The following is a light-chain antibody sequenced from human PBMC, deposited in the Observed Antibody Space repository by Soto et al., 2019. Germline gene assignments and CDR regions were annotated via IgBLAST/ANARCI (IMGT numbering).Light chain of an antibody. CDR3: QTWGTGIVV. J-gene: IGLJ2*01. V-gene: IGLV4-69*01. CDR1: SGHSTNN. CDR2: LNSDGSH. Sequence: QSVLTQSPSASASLGASVKLTCTLSSGHSTNNIAWHQQQPEKGPRYLMNLNSDGSHTKGDGIPDRFSASGSGAERYLTISNLQSEDEADYYCQTWGTGIVVFGGGTKLTVL.